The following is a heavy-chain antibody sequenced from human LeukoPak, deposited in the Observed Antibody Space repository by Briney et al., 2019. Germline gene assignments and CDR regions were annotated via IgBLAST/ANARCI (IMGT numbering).Heavy chain of an antibody. V-gene: IGHV4-59*01. Sequence: ETLSLTCSVSGGSISIYYWSWIRQPPGKGLEWIGYIYYSGSTNYNPSLKSRVTMSVDTSKNQFSLNLSSVTAADTAVYYCARVAVAGGTYYFDYWGQGTLVTVSS. CDR3: ARVAVAGGTYYFDY. CDR1: GGSISIYY. CDR2: IYYSGST. J-gene: IGHJ4*02. D-gene: IGHD6-19*01.